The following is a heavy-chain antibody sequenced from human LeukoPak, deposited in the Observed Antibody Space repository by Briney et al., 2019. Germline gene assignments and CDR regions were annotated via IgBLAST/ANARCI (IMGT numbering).Heavy chain of an antibody. Sequence: GGSLRLSCAASGFTFSNHGMHWVRQTPGKGLQWVAAILYDGSKKYYADSVKGRFSVYRDNSDYTLYLQMNNLKTDDTALYSCANFDGDSQAFHIWGLGTMVTVSS. CDR3: ANFDGDSQAFHI. D-gene: IGHD3-9*01. V-gene: IGHV3-30*18. CDR2: ILYDGSKK. J-gene: IGHJ3*02. CDR1: GFTFSNHG.